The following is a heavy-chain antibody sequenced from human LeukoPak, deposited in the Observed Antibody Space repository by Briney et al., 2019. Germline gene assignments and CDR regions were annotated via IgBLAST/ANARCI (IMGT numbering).Heavy chain of an antibody. J-gene: IGHJ4*02. D-gene: IGHD4-23*01. Sequence: GASVKVSCKASGYTFRSYEINWVRQAPGQGLEWVGWIHPNSGKTGYAQKFQGRVTMTRDTSTETAFMELGSLKFDDTAIFYCARGHYGGNRYFDIWGQGTLVTVSS. CDR1: GYTFRSYE. V-gene: IGHV1-8*01. CDR2: IHPNSGKT. CDR3: ARGHYGGNRYFDI.